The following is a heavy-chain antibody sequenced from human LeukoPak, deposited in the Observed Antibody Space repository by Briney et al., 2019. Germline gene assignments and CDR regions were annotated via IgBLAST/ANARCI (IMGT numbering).Heavy chain of an antibody. V-gene: IGHV1-69*13. CDR1: GGTFSSYA. CDR2: IIPIFGTA. J-gene: IGHJ4*02. Sequence: GASVKVSCKASGGTFSSYAISWVRQAPGQGLEWMGGIIPIFGTANYAQKFQGRVTINADESTSTAYMELSSLRSEDTAVYYCARGVIRNYYDSSGYYHPHFDYWGQGTLVTVSS. CDR3: ARGVIRNYYDSSGYYHPHFDY. D-gene: IGHD3-22*01.